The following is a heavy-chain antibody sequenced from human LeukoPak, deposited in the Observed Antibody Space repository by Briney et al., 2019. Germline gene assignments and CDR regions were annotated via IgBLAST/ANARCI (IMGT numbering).Heavy chain of an antibody. V-gene: IGHV3-30*18. D-gene: IGHD1-26*01. CDR2: ISFDGSNQ. J-gene: IGHJ4*02. CDR3: AKPPEVGATVAYFDY. Sequence: GRSLRLSCAASGFTFSGYGMHWVRQAPGKGLEWVALISFDGSNQYYADSVKRRFTISRDNSKNTLYLQMSSLRAEDTAVYYCAKPPEVGATVAYFDYWGQGTLVTVSS. CDR1: GFTFSGYG.